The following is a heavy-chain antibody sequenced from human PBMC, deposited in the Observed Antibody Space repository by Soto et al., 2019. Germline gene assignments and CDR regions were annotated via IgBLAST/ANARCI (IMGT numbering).Heavy chain of an antibody. V-gene: IGHV2-5*02. CDR3: AHRLLPGTTDGYKQIEVHWFDP. CDR2: IYWDDDK. Sequence: GSGPTLVNPTQTLTLTCTFSGFSLSTSGVGVGWIRQPPGKALEWLALIYWDDDKRYSPSLKSRLTITKDTSKNQVVLTMTNMDPVDTATYYCAHRLLPGTTDGYKQIEVHWFDPWGQGTLVTVSS. J-gene: IGHJ5*02. D-gene: IGHD1-7*01. CDR1: GFSLSTSGVG.